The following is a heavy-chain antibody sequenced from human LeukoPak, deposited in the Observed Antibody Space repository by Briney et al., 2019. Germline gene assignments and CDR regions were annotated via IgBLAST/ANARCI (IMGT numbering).Heavy chain of an antibody. D-gene: IGHD5-12*01. Sequence: GGSLRLSCTASGFTFGDYAMSWFRQAPGKGLEWVGFIRSKAYGGTTEYAGCVKGRFAISRDDAKSIAYLQMNSLKTEDTAVYYCTRDRVDIVATTIYYYYYMDVWGKGTTVTVSS. CDR1: GFTFGDYA. J-gene: IGHJ6*03. CDR3: TRDRVDIVATTIYYYYYMDV. V-gene: IGHV3-49*03. CDR2: IRSKAYGGTT.